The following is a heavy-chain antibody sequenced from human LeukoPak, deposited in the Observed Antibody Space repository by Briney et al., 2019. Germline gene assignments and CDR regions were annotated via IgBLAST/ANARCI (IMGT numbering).Heavy chain of an antibody. CDR1: GGSSSSYY. Sequence: PSETLSLTCTVSGGSSSSYYWNWIRQPPGKGLEWIGYIYYSGSTNYNPSLKSRVTISLDTSKNQFSLKLISVTAADTAVYYCARDDGRGVVTPYWGQGTLVTVSS. CDR3: ARDDGRGVVTPY. V-gene: IGHV4-59*12. CDR2: IYYSGST. D-gene: IGHD2-21*02. J-gene: IGHJ4*02.